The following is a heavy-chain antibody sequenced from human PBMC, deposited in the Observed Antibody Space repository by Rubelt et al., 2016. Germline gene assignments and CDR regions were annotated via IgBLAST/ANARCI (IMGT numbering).Heavy chain of an antibody. V-gene: IGHV1-2*02. CDR3: ARFAMGGQSSCYLFDY. CDR2: INPNSGGT. J-gene: IGHJ4*02. CDR1: GYTFTGYY. D-gene: IGHD3-22*01. Sequence: QVQLVQSGAEVKKPGASVKVSCKASGYTFTGYYMHWVRQAPGQGLAWMGWINPNSGGTNYAQKCHGRVAMTRDTSTRTAYRELSRLRSDDTAVDYCARFAMGGQSSCYLFDYWGQGTLVTISS.